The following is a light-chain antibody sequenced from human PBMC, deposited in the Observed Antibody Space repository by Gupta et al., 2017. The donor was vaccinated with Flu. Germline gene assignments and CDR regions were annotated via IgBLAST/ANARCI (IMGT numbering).Light chain of an antibody. Sequence: SSDVGTYNYDSWYQQHPGKAPKLMIYEVNTRPSGVPDRVSGSKSGNTASLTVSGLQAEDGADYYCSAYAGSNNFGVFGGGTKLTVV. V-gene: IGLV2-8*01. CDR2: EVN. CDR1: SSDVGTYNY. CDR3: SAYAGSNNFGV. J-gene: IGLJ3*02.